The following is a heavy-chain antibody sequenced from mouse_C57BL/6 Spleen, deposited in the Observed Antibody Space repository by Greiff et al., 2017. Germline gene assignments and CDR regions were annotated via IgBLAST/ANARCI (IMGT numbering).Heavy chain of an antibody. Sequence: EVQLQQSGPELVKPGASVKISCKASGYTFTDYYMNWVKQSHGKSLEWIGDINPNNGGTSYNQKFKGKATLTVDKSSSTAYMELRSLTSEDSAVYYCARSGLWYAMDYWGQGTSVTVSS. V-gene: IGHV1-26*01. D-gene: IGHD1-1*02. J-gene: IGHJ4*01. CDR2: INPNNGGT. CDR1: GYTFTDYY. CDR3: ARSGLWYAMDY.